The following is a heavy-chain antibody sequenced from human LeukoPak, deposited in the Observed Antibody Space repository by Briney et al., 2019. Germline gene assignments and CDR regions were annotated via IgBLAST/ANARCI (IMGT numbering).Heavy chain of an antibody. CDR2: ISSSSSTI. CDR3: ARGGDPGYYYGMDV. Sequence: GGSLRLSCAASGFTFSSYSMNWVRQAPGKGLEWVSYISSSSSTIYFADSVKGRFTISRDNAKNSLYLQMNSLRAEDTAVYYCARGGDPGYYYGMDVWGQGTTVTVSS. D-gene: IGHD4-17*01. V-gene: IGHV3-48*04. CDR1: GFTFSSYS. J-gene: IGHJ6*02.